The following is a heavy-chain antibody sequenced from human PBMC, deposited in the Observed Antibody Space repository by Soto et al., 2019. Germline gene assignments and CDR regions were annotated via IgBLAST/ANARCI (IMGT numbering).Heavy chain of an antibody. Sequence: GGSLRLSCAASGFTFIDAWMSWVRQAPGKGLDWVGRIKSKSDGGTTEYAAPVRGRFTISRDDSKNTLYLQMNSLKTEDTAVYYCTTDLWRIAVVVGSTGYFDPWGQGTPVTVSS. CDR3: TTDLWRIAVVVGSTGYFDP. J-gene: IGHJ5*02. D-gene: IGHD2-15*01. V-gene: IGHV3-15*01. CDR2: IKSKSDGGTT. CDR1: GFTFIDAW.